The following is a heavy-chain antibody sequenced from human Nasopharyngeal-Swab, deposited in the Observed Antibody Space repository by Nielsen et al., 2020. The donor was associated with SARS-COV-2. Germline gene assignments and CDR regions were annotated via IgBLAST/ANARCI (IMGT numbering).Heavy chain of an antibody. CDR1: GDSVSSDSFA. Sequence: SQTLSLTCAISGDSVSSDSFAWNWIRQSPSRGLEWLGRTYYKSKWYTDYAVSVKGRITVNPDTSKNHFSPQLNSVTPEDTAVYYCARARTRSFDYWGQGTTVTVSS. CDR3: ARARTRSFDY. CDR2: TYYKSKWYT. V-gene: IGHV6-1*01. J-gene: IGHJ4*02.